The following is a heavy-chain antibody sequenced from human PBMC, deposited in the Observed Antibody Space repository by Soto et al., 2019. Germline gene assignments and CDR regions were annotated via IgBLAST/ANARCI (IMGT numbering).Heavy chain of an antibody. CDR2: IYYSGST. J-gene: IGHJ4*02. Sequence: SETLSLTCTVSGGSISSSSYYWGWIRQPPGKRLEWIGSIYYSGSTYYNPSLKSRVTISVDTSKNQFSLKLSSVTAADTAVYYCASTTTGTETSFFDYWGQGTLVTVSS. CDR3: ASTTTGTETSFFDY. D-gene: IGHD1-1*01. V-gene: IGHV4-39*01. CDR1: GGSISSSSYY.